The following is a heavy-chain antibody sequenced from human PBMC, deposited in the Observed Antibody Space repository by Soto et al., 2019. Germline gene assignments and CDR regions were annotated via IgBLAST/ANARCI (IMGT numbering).Heavy chain of an antibody. J-gene: IGHJ4*02. CDR1: GGTFSSYA. CDR3: ARARLEYYYDSSGYYKFDY. CDR2: IIPIFGTA. D-gene: IGHD3-22*01. V-gene: IGHV1-69*13. Sequence: SVKVSCKASGGTFSSYAISWVRQAPGQGLEWMGGIIPIFGTANYAQKFQGRVTITADESTSTAYMELSSLRSEDTAVYYCARARLEYYYDSSGYYKFDYWGQRTLVPVAS.